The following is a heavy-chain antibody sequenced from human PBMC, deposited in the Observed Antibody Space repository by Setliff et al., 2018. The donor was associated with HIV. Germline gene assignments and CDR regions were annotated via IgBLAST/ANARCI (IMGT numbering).Heavy chain of an antibody. CDR1: GYPFTRSG. V-gene: IGHV1-18*01. Sequence: ASVKVSCKASGYPFTRSGISWVRQAPGQELEWMGWISSYNGNKTYAQKLQGRVTMTTDTSTSTAYMGLMSLRSDDTDVYYCASDRDIYRVYRRMSREDTEENDAFEIRSQGTMVTVSS. CDR3: ASDRDIYRVYRRMSREDTEENDAFEI. CDR2: ISSYNGNK. J-gene: IGHJ3*02. D-gene: IGHD6-13*01.